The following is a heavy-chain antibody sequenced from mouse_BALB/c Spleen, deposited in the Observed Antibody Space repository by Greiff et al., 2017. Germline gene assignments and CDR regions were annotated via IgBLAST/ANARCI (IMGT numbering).Heavy chain of an antibody. CDR1: GYAFSSYW. CDR2: IYPGDGDT. Sequence: QVQLQQSGAELVRPGSSVKISCKASGYAFSSYWMNWVKQRPGQGLEWIGQIYPGDGDTNYNGKFKGKATLTADKSSSTAYMQLSSLTSEDSAVYYCARKGNGGLDYWGQGTTLTVSS. V-gene: IGHV1-80*01. D-gene: IGHD1-1*02. CDR3: ARKGNGGLDY. J-gene: IGHJ2*01.